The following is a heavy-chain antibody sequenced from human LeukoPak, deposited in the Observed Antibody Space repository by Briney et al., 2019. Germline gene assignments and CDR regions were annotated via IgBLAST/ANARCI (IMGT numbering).Heavy chain of an antibody. J-gene: IGHJ4*02. CDR3: ARGDMVATTRFDY. Sequence: PSETLSLTCTVSGGSISSYYWSWIRQPPGKGLEWIGYIYTSGNTNYNPSLKSRVTISVDTSKNQFSLKLSSVTAADTAVYYCARGDMVATTRFDYWGQGTLVTVSS. CDR2: IYTSGNT. V-gene: IGHV4-4*09. CDR1: GGSISSYY. D-gene: IGHD5-12*01.